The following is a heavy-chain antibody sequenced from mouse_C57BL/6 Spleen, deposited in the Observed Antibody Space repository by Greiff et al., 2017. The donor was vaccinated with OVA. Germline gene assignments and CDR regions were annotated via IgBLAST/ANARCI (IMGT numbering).Heavy chain of an antibody. J-gene: IGHJ2*01. CDR1: ASTFPSSG. Sequence: QVQLQQPGAELVKPGASVKLSCKASASTFPSSGMHGVKRSPGRGLEWIGRIDPNSGGTKYNEKFKSKATLTVDKPSSTAYMQLSSLTSEDSAVYYCAKRDYFDYWGQGTTLTVSS. CDR2: IDPNSGGT. V-gene: IGHV1-72*01. CDR3: AKRDYFDY.